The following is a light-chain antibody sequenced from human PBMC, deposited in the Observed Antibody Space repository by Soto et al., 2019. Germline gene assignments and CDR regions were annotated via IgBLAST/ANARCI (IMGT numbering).Light chain of an antibody. V-gene: IGKV3-20*01. Sequence: EIVLTQSPGTLSLSPGERATLSCRASQSVSSSYLAWYRQKPGQAPSLLMYGASTRAPGIPERFSGTGSGTDFTLTISRLEPEDFAVYYCQQYHNSPRTFGQGTKVDIK. J-gene: IGKJ1*01. CDR1: QSVSSSY. CDR2: GAS. CDR3: QQYHNSPRT.